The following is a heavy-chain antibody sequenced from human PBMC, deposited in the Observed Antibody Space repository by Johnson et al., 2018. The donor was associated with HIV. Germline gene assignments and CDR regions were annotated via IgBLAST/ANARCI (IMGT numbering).Heavy chain of an antibody. D-gene: IGHD6-6*01. CDR1: GFTFSSYA. CDR3: AKDRTQLAVAFDI. V-gene: IGHV3-30*04. Sequence: QMQLVESGGGVVQPGRSLRLSCAASGFTFSSYAMHWVRQAPGKGLEWVAVISYDGSNKYYADSVKGRFTISRDNSKNTLYLQMNSLRAEDTAVYYCAKDRTQLAVAFDIWGQGTMVTVSS. CDR2: ISYDGSNK. J-gene: IGHJ3*02.